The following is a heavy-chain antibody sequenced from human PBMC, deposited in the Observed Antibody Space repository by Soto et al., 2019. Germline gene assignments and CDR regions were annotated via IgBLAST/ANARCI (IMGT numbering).Heavy chain of an antibody. Sequence: GGSLRLSCAASGFTFSSYAMHWVRQAPGKGLEWVAVISYDGSNKYYADSVKGRFTISRDNSKNTLYLQMNSLRAEDTAVYYCAREYSTESYFDYWGQGTLVTVSS. V-gene: IGHV3-30-3*01. CDR2: ISYDGSNK. J-gene: IGHJ4*02. CDR3: AREYSTESYFDY. D-gene: IGHD6-13*01. CDR1: GFTFSSYA.